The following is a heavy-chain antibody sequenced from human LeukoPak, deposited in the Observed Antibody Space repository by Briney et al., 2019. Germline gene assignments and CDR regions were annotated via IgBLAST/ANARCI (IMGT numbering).Heavy chain of an antibody. CDR3: AREVATGGAHFDY. Sequence: SETLSLTCNVSGESISSHYWSWTRQSPGKGLEWIGYITNSGTTKFNPSLKSRVTISVETSKNQFSLKLSSVTAADTAVYYCAREVATGGAHFDYWGQGTLVTVSS. V-gene: IGHV4-59*11. D-gene: IGHD4-23*01. CDR1: GESISSHY. J-gene: IGHJ4*02. CDR2: ITNSGTT.